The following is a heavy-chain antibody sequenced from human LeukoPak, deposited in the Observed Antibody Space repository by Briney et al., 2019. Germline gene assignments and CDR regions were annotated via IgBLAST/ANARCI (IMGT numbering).Heavy chain of an antibody. CDR2: IYYRGST. CDR1: GGSISSSSYY. D-gene: IGHD3-10*01. V-gene: IGHV4-39*07. J-gene: IGHJ5*02. Sequence: KASETLSLTCTVSGGSISSSSYYWGWIRQPPGKGLEWIGSIYYRGSTYYNPSLKSRVTMSVDTSKNQFSLKLSSVTAADTAVYYCARRRRYYGSGYTGPDNWFDPWGQGTLVTVSS. CDR3: ARRRRYYGSGYTGPDNWFDP.